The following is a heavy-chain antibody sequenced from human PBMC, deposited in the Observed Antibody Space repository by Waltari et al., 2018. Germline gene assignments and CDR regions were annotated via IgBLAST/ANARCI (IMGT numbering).Heavy chain of an antibody. D-gene: IGHD3-16*01. J-gene: IGHJ4*02. CDR2: VKPDGTTK. CDR3: GTLEDVAS. CDR1: GLPLTAYR. V-gene: IGHV3-74*01. Sequence: EVLVVESGGGLVQPGESLTLSCRVSGLPLTAYRMHWVRQVPGKGLEWVSGVKPDGTTKNYADSVRGRCTISRDNARNPVHLQLNSLRVEDTAVYYCGTLEDVASWGRGALVTVSS.